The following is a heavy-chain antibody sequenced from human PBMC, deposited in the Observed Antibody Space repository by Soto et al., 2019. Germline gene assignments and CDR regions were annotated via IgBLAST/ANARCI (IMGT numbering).Heavy chain of an antibody. V-gene: IGHV4-59*01. Sequence: PSETLAITCTVSGDSISGYYWGWIRQPPGKGLEWIGYMYNTGSTVYNPSFKSRVTISVDTSKNQFSLKLNSVTAADTAVYYCARDLWGYCGTDCYPLDVWGQGTTVTVSS. D-gene: IGHD2-21*02. CDR3: ARDLWGYCGTDCYPLDV. CDR2: MYNTGST. CDR1: GDSISGYY. J-gene: IGHJ6*02.